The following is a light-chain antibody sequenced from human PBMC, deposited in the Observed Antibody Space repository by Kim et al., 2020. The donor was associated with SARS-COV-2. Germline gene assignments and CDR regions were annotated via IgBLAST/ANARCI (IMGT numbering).Light chain of an antibody. Sequence: GQSITISCTGTSNDVGSYNLVSWYQQRPGKAPKLMIYEGTKRPSGVSNRFSGSKSGNTASLTISGLQAEDEADYYCCSYVGNDIYVYGTGTKVTVL. CDR1: SNDVGSYNL. J-gene: IGLJ1*01. CDR3: CSYVGNDIYV. V-gene: IGLV2-23*01. CDR2: EGT.